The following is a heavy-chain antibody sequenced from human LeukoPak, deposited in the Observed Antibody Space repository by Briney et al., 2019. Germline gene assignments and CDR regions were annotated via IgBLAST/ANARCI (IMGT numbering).Heavy chain of an antibody. Sequence: PSQTLSLTCTVSGGSISSGSYYWSWIRQPAGKGLEWIGRIYRSGTTNYNPSLKSRLTMSVDSSKNQFSLKLSSVTAADTAVYYCASQGGSGEDYWGQGTLVTVSS. D-gene: IGHD3-16*01. CDR2: IYRSGTT. CDR1: GGSISSGSYY. CDR3: ASQGGSGEDY. J-gene: IGHJ4*02. V-gene: IGHV4-61*02.